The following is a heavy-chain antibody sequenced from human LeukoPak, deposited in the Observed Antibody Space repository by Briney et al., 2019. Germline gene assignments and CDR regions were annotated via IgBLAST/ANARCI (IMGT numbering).Heavy chain of an antibody. V-gene: IGHV1-24*01. CDR2: FDPEDGET. CDR3: ATLPFTIAAATIIDY. J-gene: IGHJ4*02. D-gene: IGHD6-13*01. CDR1: GYTLTELS. Sequence: ASVKVSCKVSGYTLTELSMHWVRQAPGKGLEWMGGFDPEDGETIYAQKFRGRVTMTEDTSTDTAYMELSSLRSEDTAVYYCATLPFTIAAATIIDYWGQGTLVTVSS.